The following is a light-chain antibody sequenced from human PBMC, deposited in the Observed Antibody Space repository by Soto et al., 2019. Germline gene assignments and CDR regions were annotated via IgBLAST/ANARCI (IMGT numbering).Light chain of an antibody. CDR2: DTS. CDR1: QRVSSSY. Sequence: PGERATLSFRASQRVSSSYLAWYQQTPGQAPRLLVYDTSYRATGVQDRFSGSGSGTDFTLTIRRLEPEDSAVYYCKQYDSSPWTFGQGTKVDIK. J-gene: IGKJ1*01. CDR3: KQYDSSPWT. V-gene: IGKV3-20*01.